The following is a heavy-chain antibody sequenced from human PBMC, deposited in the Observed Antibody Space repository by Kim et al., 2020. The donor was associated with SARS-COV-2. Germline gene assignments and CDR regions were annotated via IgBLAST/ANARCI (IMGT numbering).Heavy chain of an antibody. CDR3: ARDYGYSSGWYYYYGMDV. Sequence: GGSLRLSCAASGFTFSSYWMSWVRQAPGKGLEWVANIKQDGSEKYYVDSVKGRFTISRDNAKNSLYLQMNSLRAEDTAVYYCARDYGYSSGWYYYYGMDVWGQGTTVTVSS. CDR2: IKQDGSEK. D-gene: IGHD6-19*01. CDR1: GFTFSSYW. V-gene: IGHV3-7*03. J-gene: IGHJ6*02.